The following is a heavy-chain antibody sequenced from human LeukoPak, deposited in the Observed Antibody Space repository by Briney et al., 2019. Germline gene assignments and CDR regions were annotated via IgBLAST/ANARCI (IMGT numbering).Heavy chain of an antibody. Sequence: SETLSLTCTVSGGFISGHYWSWLRQPPGKGLEWIAYIYASGDTNYNPSLKSRVTISVDSSKNQFALKLRSLTAADTAVYYCARHSSWGRGTYYLDSWGQGTLVTVSS. V-gene: IGHV4-4*09. CDR3: ARHSSWGRGTYYLDS. CDR2: IYASGDT. CDR1: GGFISGHY. D-gene: IGHD3-10*01. J-gene: IGHJ4*02.